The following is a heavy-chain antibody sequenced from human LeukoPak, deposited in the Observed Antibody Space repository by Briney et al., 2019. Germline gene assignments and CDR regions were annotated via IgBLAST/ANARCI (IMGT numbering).Heavy chain of an antibody. V-gene: IGHV4-34*01. CDR3: ARGSLGYDSSGYRQVYYYGMDV. J-gene: IGHJ6*02. D-gene: IGHD3-22*01. CDR1: GGSFSGYY. Sequence: PSETLSLTCAVYGGSFSGYYWSWIRQPPGKGLEWIGEINHSGSTNYNPSLKSRVTISVDTSKNQFSLELSSVTAADTAVYYCARGSLGYDSSGYRQVYYYGMDVWGQGTTVTVSS. CDR2: INHSGST.